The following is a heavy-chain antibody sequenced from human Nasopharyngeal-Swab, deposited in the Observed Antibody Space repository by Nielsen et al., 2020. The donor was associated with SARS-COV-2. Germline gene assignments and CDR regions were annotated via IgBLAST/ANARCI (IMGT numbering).Heavy chain of an antibody. D-gene: IGHD6-13*01. J-gene: IGHJ4*02. CDR2: IDWDDDK. V-gene: IGHV2-70*01. Sequence: SGPTLVKPTQTLTLTCTFSGFSLSTSGMCVSWIRQPPGKALEWLALIDWDDDKYYSTSLKTRLTISKDTSKNQVVLTMTNMDPVDTATYYRARIRGSSSWYDYFDYWGQGTLVTVSS. CDR1: GFSLSTSGMC. CDR3: ARIRGSSSWYDYFDY.